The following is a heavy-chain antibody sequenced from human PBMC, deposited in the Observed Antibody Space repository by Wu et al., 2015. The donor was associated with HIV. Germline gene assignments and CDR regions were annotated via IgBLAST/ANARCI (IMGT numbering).Heavy chain of an antibody. CDR1: GYTFTTSD. J-gene: IGHJ4*02. V-gene: IGHV1-2*02. Sequence: QVQLVQSGAEVKKPGASVKVSCKASGYTFTTSDIHWVRQASGQGLEWMGWINPNSGGTNYAQKFQGRVTMTRDTSISTAYMELSRLRSDDTAVYYCARDPAYCSGGSCYYFVLLGPREPWSPSPQ. D-gene: IGHD2-15*01. CDR2: INPNSGGT. CDR3: ARDPAYCSGGSCYYFVL.